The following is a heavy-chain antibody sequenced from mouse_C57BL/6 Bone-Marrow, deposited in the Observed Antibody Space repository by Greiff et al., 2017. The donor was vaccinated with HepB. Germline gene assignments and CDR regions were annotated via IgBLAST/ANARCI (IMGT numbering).Heavy chain of an antibody. Sequence: QVQLQQSGAELVRPGTSVKVSCKASGYAFTNYLIEWVKQRPGQGLEWIGVINPGSGGTNYNEKFKGKATLTADKSSSTSYMQLSSLTSEDSAVYFCARLLWLRAYYFDYWGQGTTLTVSS. CDR3: ARLLWLRAYYFDY. CDR2: INPGSGGT. D-gene: IGHD2-2*01. J-gene: IGHJ2*01. V-gene: IGHV1-54*01. CDR1: GYAFTNYL.